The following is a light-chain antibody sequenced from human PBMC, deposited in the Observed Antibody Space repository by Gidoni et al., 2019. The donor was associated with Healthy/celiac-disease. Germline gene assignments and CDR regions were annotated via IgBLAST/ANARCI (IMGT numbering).Light chain of an antibody. CDR2: WAS. J-gene: IGKJ3*01. CDR1: QSVLYSSNNKNY. V-gene: IGKV4-1*01. CDR3: QQYYSTPFT. Sequence: GSLGERATINCKSSQSVLYSSNNKNYLAWYQQKPGQPPKLLIYWASTRESGVPDRFSGSGSGTDFTPTISSLQAEDVAVYYCQQYYSTPFTFGPXTKVDIK.